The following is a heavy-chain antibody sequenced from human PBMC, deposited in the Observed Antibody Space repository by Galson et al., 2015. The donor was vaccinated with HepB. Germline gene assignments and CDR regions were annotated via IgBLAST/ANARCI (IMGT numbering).Heavy chain of an antibody. D-gene: IGHD3-10*01. CDR2: IPSNGGIK. CDR3: ASGTGPMKSYDFGS. CDR1: GITFNSYA. Sequence: SLRLSCAASGITFNSYAMHWVRPAPGKGLEWVAVIPSNGGIKYYGDYRKGRVTISRDNSKNTLSLDMNSLSAEDTAVYYCASGTGPMKSYDFGSWGQGTLVTVSS. J-gene: IGHJ4*02. V-gene: IGHV3-30-3*01.